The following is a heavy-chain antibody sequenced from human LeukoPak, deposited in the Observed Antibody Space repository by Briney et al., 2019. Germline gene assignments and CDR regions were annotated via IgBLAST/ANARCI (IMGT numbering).Heavy chain of an antibody. V-gene: IGHV3-30*02. CDR2: IRYDGSNK. CDR3: AKQRPGTPSGLDY. CDR1: GFTFSSYG. Sequence: GGSLRLSCAASGFTFSSYGMHWVRQAPGKGLEWVAFIRYDGSNKYYADSVKGRFTISRDNSKNTLYLQMNSLRAEDTAVYYCAKQRPGTPSGLDYWGQGTLVTVSS. D-gene: IGHD3-10*01. J-gene: IGHJ4*02.